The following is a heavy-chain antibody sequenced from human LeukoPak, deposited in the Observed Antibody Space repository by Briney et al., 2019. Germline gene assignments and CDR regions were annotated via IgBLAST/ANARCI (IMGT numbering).Heavy chain of an antibody. D-gene: IGHD6-19*01. CDR2: ISSSSSYI. Sequence: GRSLRLSCAASGFTFSYGMHWVRQAPGKGLEWVSSISSSSSYIYYADSVKGRFTISRDNAKNSLYLQMNSLRAEDTAVYYCARDQDSSGWTNYFDYWGQGTLVTVSS. J-gene: IGHJ4*02. CDR3: ARDQDSSGWTNYFDY. CDR1: GFTFSYG. V-gene: IGHV3-21*01.